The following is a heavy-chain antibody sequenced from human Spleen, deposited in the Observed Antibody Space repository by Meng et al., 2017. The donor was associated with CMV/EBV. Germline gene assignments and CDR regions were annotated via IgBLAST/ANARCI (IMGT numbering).Heavy chain of an antibody. CDR3: AGHVKGYHYYFDF. V-gene: IGHV3-30-3*01. CDR1: GFTFSNHP. J-gene: IGHJ4*01. Sequence: GESLKISCAASGFTFSNHPMHWVRQAPGKGLEWVALISYDGSNKYYADSVKGRFTISRDNSYNTLYLQMNILRPEDTALYYCAGHVKGYHYYFDFWGHGTRVTVSS. D-gene: IGHD3-16*02. CDR2: ISYDGSNK.